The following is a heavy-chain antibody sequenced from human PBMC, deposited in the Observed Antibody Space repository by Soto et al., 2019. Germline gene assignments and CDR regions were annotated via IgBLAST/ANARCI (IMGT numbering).Heavy chain of an antibody. CDR2: INEDGDKK. Sequence: EVQLVESGGDLVQPGGSLRLSCAASGFTFSSYWMTWVRQAPGKGLEWVASINEDGDKKYNLDAVKGRFTISRDNAQKSLYLQRSSLRAGDTAVVYCARHSRSRGSFWGQGTVVTVSS. CDR1: GFTFSSYW. V-gene: IGHV3-7*01. J-gene: IGHJ4*02. D-gene: IGHD6-19*01. CDR3: ARHSRSRGSF.